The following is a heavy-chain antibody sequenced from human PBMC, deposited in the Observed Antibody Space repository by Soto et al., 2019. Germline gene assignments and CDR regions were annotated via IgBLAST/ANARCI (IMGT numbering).Heavy chain of an antibody. J-gene: IGHJ4*02. Sequence: SETLSLTCSVSGDPVSSGSYYWTWVRQHPVKGLEWIGYIYHTGSTYYNPSLQSRPIMSIDTSKNQFSLHLYSVTAADTAVYFCVAKLGTTHYFDFWGQGSLVTVSS. V-gene: IGHV4-31*03. CDR3: VAKLGTTHYFDF. CDR2: IYHTGST. D-gene: IGHD7-27*01. CDR1: GDPVSSGSYY.